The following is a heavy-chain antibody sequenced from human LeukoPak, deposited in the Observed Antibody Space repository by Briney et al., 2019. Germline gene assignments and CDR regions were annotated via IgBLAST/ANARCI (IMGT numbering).Heavy chain of an antibody. CDR2: IYPGDSDT. Sequence: GESLKISCKGSGYSFXSYWXGWXXQMPGXGLEWMGIIYPGDSDTRYSPSFQGQVTISADKSISTAYLQWSSLKASDTAMYYCARGGLFDPFDYWGQGTLVTVSS. CDR3: ARGGLFDPFDY. J-gene: IGHJ4*02. V-gene: IGHV5-51*01. CDR1: GYSFXSYW. D-gene: IGHD2-21*01.